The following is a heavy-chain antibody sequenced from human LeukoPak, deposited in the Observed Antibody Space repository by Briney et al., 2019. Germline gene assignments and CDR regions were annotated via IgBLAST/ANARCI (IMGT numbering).Heavy chain of an antibody. J-gene: IGHJ4*02. CDR1: GYSISSGYY. D-gene: IGHD6-19*01. CDR2: IYHSGST. CDR3: ARLGSGPLDY. V-gene: IGHV4-38-2*02. Sequence: PSETLSLTCTVSGYSISSGYYWGWIRQPLGKGLEWIGSIYHSGSTYYNPSLKSRVTISVDTSKNQFSLKLSSVTAADTAVYYCARLGSGPLDYWGQGTLVTVSS.